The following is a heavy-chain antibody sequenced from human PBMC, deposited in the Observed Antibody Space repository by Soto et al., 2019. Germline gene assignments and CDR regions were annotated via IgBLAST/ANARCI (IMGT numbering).Heavy chain of an antibody. J-gene: IGHJ6*02. CDR3: ARLLVATTMDYYYGMDV. Sequence: GESLKISCKGSGYHFTNYWIGWVRQMPGKGLEWMGRIDPSDSYTNYSPSFQGHVTISADKSISTAYLQWSSLKASDTAMYYCARLLVATTMDYYYGMDVWGQGTTVTVSS. V-gene: IGHV5-10-1*01. D-gene: IGHD5-12*01. CDR1: GYHFTNYW. CDR2: IDPSDSYT.